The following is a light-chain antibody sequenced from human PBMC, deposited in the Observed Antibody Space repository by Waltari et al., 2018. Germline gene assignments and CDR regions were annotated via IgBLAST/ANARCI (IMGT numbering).Light chain of an antibody. Sequence: QPVLTQPPSSSESPGESARLTCTFPSDINVRNHNTHSHQPKPGSPPRYHLYYNSDSDKDQGSGVPSRFAVSKDASANTGILLSSGLQSEDEADYYCMIWPSNAWVFGGETKLTVL. V-gene: IGLV5-37*01. J-gene: IGLJ3*02. CDR3: MIWPSNAWV. CDR1: SDINVRNHN. CDR2: YNSDSDK.